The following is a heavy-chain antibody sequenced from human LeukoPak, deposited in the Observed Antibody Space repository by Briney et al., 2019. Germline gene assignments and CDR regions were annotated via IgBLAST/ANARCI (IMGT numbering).Heavy chain of an antibody. CDR1: GGTFSSYA. D-gene: IGHD6-13*01. V-gene: IGHV1-69*04. J-gene: IGHJ3*02. CDR3: ASPAAAGTLGAFDI. CDR2: IIPILGIA. Sequence: SVKVSCEASGGTFSSYAISWVRQAPGQGLEWMGRIIPILGIANYAQKFQGRVTITADKSTSTAYMELSSLRSEDTAVYYCASPAAAGTLGAFDIWGQGTMVTVSS.